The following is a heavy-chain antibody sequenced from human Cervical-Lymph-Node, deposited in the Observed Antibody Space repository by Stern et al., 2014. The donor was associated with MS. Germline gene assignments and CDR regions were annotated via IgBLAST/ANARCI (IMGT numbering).Heavy chain of an antibody. J-gene: IGHJ4*02. V-gene: IGHV5-51*01. D-gene: IGHD1-14*01. Sequence: VQLVHSGAELIRPGESLKISCKGSGYKFSIYWIAWVRQMPGKGLEWMGIIYPGDSGYSPSFQGQVTMSADKSTSTAYLQWSSLNASDTAMYFCARQTTAWASDVWGQGTLVTVSS. CDR1: GYKFSIYW. CDR2: IYPGDSG. CDR3: ARQTTAWASDV.